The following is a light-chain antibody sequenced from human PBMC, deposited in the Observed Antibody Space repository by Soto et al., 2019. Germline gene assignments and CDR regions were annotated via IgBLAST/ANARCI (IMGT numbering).Light chain of an antibody. Sequence: QSALTQPASVSGSPGQSITISCTGTSSDVGAYNFVSWYQHHPDKAPKLIIYGVTHRPSGVSNRFSGSKSANTASLTISGLQTEDEAHYYCCSYTRNINAHLIFGGGTKLTVL. V-gene: IGLV2-14*03. CDR3: CSYTRNINAHLI. CDR2: GVT. CDR1: SSDVGAYNF. J-gene: IGLJ2*01.